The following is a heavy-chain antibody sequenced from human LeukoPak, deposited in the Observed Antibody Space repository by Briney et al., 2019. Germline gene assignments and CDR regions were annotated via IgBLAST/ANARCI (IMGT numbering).Heavy chain of an antibody. CDR3: VRLCCGYGNYWDLPDY. D-gene: IGHD5-12*01. CDR1: SGPISSSSYY. Sequence: PSETLSLTCTISSGPISSSSYYWGWIRQSPGKGLEWIGSIYYNGRTSYNPSLKSRVTISVDTSKNRFSLRLTSVTAADTAVYYCVRLCCGYGNYWDLPDYWGKGTLVSVSS. J-gene: IGHJ4*02. V-gene: IGHV4-39*01. CDR2: IYYNGRT.